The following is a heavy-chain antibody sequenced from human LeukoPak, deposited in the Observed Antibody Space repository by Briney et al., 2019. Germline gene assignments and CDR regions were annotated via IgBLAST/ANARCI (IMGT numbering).Heavy chain of an antibody. CDR3: AKSKEDCCGSFDP. J-gene: IGHJ5*02. Sequence: QPGGSLRLSCAASGFTFSSYAMSWVRQAPGKGLEWVSAISGSGGSTYYADSVRGRFTISRDNSKNTLYMQLNSLRAEDTAVYYCAKSKEDCCGSFDPWGQGTLVTVSS. D-gene: IGHD2-21*01. CDR2: ISGSGGST. CDR1: GFTFSSYA. V-gene: IGHV3-23*01.